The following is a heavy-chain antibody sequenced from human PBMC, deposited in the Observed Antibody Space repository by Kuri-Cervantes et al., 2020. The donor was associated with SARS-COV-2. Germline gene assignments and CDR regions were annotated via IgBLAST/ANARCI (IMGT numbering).Heavy chain of an antibody. V-gene: IGHV4-61*09. D-gene: IGHD1-1*01. J-gene: IGHJ5*02. Sequence: LRLSCAVSGVPVTGGSYSWAWIRQPAGKGLEWIGHLDTSGSTTYNPSLRGRVTISLDPSNNRFSLSLTSTTAADTAVYYCARQGLETPYNWFDPWGQGTLVTVSS. CDR1: GVPVTGGSYS. CDR3: ARQGLETPYNWFDP. CDR2: LDTSGST.